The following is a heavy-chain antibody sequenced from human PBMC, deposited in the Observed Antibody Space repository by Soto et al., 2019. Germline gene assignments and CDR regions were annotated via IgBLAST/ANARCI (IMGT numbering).Heavy chain of an antibody. Sequence: PSETLSLTCTVSGGSSTFYYWSWIRQPAGKGLEWIGRISSTGNTNYNPSLNSRVTMSLDTSKKKISLNMRSVTAADTAVYFCAREESSWTYTPNWFDPWGQGTPVTVSS. V-gene: IGHV4-4*07. CDR2: ISSTGNT. CDR1: GGSSTFYY. CDR3: AREESSWTYTPNWFDP. J-gene: IGHJ5*02. D-gene: IGHD3-3*01.